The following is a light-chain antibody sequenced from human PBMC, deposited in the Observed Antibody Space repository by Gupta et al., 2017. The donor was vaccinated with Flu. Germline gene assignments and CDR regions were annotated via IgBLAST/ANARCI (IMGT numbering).Light chain of an antibody. CDR2: KDS. CDR1: ELPKQY. CDR3: QSADSSGTYVV. J-gene: IGLJ2*01. Sequence: SYALPQPPSVSVSPGQTARINCSGDELPKQYAYWYQQKPGQAPVLVIYKDSERPSGIPERFSGSSSETTVTLTISGVQAEDEADYYCQSADSSGTYVVFVGGTKLTVL. V-gene: IGLV3-25*02.